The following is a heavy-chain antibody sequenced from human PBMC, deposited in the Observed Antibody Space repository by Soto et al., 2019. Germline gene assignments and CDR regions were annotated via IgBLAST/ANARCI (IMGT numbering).Heavy chain of an antibody. Sequence: GASVKVSCRASGYTSTAYPMHWVRQAPGRRLEWMGWINVANGDTGYSQKFQGRVTVTRDTSASTVYMELSSLTSEDTAVYYCARKDYYGAGIYYFDHWGQGTLVTVSS. CDR3: ARKDYYGAGIYYFDH. V-gene: IGHV1-3*01. CDR2: INVANGDT. CDR1: GYTSTAYP. J-gene: IGHJ4*02. D-gene: IGHD3-10*01.